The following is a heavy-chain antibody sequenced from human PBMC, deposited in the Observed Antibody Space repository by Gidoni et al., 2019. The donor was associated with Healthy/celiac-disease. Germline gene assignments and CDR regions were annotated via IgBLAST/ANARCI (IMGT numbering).Heavy chain of an antibody. CDR1: GYTFTSYG. J-gene: IGHJ6*02. V-gene: IGHV1-18*04. CDR2: ISAYNGNT. D-gene: IGHD2-2*01. Sequence: QVQLVQSGAEVKKPGASVKVSCKASGYTFTSYGISWVRQAPGQGLEWMGWISAYNGNTNYAQKLQGRVTMTTDTSTSTAYMELRSLRSDDTAVYYCARSEDIVVVPAAGAMDVWGQGTTVTVSS. CDR3: ARSEDIVVVPAAGAMDV.